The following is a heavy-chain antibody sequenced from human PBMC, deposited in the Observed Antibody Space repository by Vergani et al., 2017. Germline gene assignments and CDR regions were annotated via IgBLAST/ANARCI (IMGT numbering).Heavy chain of an antibody. D-gene: IGHD7-27*01. CDR2: IYYSGST. CDR3: ARVQSLPGDSSSWFYP. CDR1: GGSVSSGSYY. Sequence: QVQLQESGPGLVKPSETLSLTCTVSGGSVSSGSYYWSWIRQPAGKGLEWIGYIYYSGSTNYNPSLKSRVTISVDTSKNQFSLKLSSVTAADTAVYYCARVQSLPGDSSSWFYPWGQGTLVTVSS. V-gene: IGHV4-61*10. J-gene: IGHJ5*02.